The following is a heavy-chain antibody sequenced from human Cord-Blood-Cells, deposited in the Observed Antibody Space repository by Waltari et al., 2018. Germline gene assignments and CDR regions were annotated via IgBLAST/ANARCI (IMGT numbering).Heavy chain of an antibody. V-gene: IGHV1-46*01. J-gene: IGHJ4*02. D-gene: IGHD2-2*01. CDR1: GYTFTSYY. CDR3: ARDLYCSSTSCYHFDY. Sequence: QVQLVQSGAEVKKPGASVKVSCKASGYTFTSYYMHWVRPAPGQGLEWMGIINPSGGSTSYAQKFQGRVTMTRDTSTSTVYMELSSPRSEDTAVYYCARDLYCSSTSCYHFDYWGQGTLVTVSS. CDR2: INPSGGST.